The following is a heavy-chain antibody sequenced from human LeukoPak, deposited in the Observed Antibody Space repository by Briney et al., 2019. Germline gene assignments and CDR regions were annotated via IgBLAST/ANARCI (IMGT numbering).Heavy chain of an antibody. V-gene: IGHV3-49*04. CDR1: GFTFGDYA. J-gene: IGHJ4*02. Sequence: GGSLRLSCAASGFTFGDYAMSWVRQAPGKGLEWVGFIRSKAYGGTTEYAASVKGRFTISRDDSKSIAYLQMNSLKTEDTAVYYCTTIAAAHGGYWGQGTLVTVSS. CDR3: TTIAAAHGGY. D-gene: IGHD6-13*01. CDR2: IRSKAYGGTT.